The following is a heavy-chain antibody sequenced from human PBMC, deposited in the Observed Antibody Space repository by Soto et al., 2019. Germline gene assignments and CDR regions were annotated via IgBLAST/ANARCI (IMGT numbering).Heavy chain of an antibody. Sequence: ESLKSSNYGSGNSFTSHWIGWVRQMPGKGREWMGMIYPFGSDTRYSPSFQGQVTISADKAISTAYLEWDSLKASDSAMYYCATGGYFHYFGPWGQGTLVTVPQ. CDR3: ATGGYFHYFGP. V-gene: IGHV5-51*01. CDR2: IYPFGSDT. D-gene: IGHD2-21*02. J-gene: IGHJ4*02. CDR1: GNSFTSHW.